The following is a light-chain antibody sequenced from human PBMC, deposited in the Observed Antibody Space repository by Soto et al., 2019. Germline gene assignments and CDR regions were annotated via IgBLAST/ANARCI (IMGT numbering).Light chain of an antibody. Sequence: EIVLTQSPATLSLSPGERATLSCRASQSFSSYLAWYQQKPGQAPRLLIYDASKRATGIPARFSGRESGTDFTLTISSLEPEDFAVYYCQQRSNWPPVITFGQGTRLEI. V-gene: IGKV3-11*01. CDR3: QQRSNWPPVIT. J-gene: IGKJ5*01. CDR2: DAS. CDR1: QSFSSY.